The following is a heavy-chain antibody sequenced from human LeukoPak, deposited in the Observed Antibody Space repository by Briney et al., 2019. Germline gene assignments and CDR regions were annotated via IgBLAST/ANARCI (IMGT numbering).Heavy chain of an antibody. Sequence: PSGTLSLTCAVSGGSISSNNWWNWVRQPPGKGLEWIGEIYHSGTANYSPSLKSRVTISVDTSKNQFSLKLSSVTAADTAVYYCVRMGLGVRHFDWLLSGFDYWGQGTLVTVSS. V-gene: IGHV4-4*02. J-gene: IGHJ4*02. CDR3: VRMGLGVRHFDWLLSGFDY. D-gene: IGHD3-9*01. CDR2: IYHSGTA. CDR1: GGSISSNNW.